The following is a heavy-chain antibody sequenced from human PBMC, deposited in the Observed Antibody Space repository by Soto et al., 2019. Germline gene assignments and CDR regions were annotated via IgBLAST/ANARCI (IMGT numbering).Heavy chain of an antibody. J-gene: IGHJ6*02. CDR2: IYYSGRT. CDR3: ARMIRVVPAAISYYGMDV. Sequence: QVQLQESGPGLVKPSETLSLTCTVSGGSISSYYWSWIRQPPGKGLEWIGYIYYSGRTNYNPSLKSRVTISVDTSKNQFSLKLSSVTAADTAVYYCARMIRVVPAAISYYGMDVWGQGTTVTVSS. D-gene: IGHD2-2*01. V-gene: IGHV4-59*01. CDR1: GGSISSYY.